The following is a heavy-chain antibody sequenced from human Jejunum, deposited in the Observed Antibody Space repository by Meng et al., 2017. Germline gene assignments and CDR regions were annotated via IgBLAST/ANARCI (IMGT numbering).Heavy chain of an antibody. V-gene: IGHV2-26*01. J-gene: IGHJ4*02. D-gene: IGHD3-22*01. CDR1: GFSLSNAGVG. CDR3: ARGYESIGYYYFDN. Sequence: SGPTLVKPTETLTLTCTVPGFSLSNAGVGVSWVRQPPGEALEWLAHIFPNDEKSDSTSLQSRLTISKYNNKSQVVLTMTNMDPVDTAKYYCARGYESIGYYYFDNWGQGTLVTVSS. CDR2: IFPNDEK.